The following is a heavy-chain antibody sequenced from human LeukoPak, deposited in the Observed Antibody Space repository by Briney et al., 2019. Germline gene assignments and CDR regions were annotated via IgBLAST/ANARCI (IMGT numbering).Heavy chain of an antibody. J-gene: IGHJ4*02. CDR1: GYTFTSYD. CDR3: ARSPHILTGENFDY. V-gene: IGHV1-2*02. CDR2: INPNSGGT. Sequence: ASVKVSCKASGYTFTSYDINWVRQATGQGLEWMGWINPNSGGTNYAQKFQDRVSMTRDTSISTAYMHLSRLRSDDTAVYYCARSPHILTGENFDYWGQGTLLTVSS. D-gene: IGHD3-9*01.